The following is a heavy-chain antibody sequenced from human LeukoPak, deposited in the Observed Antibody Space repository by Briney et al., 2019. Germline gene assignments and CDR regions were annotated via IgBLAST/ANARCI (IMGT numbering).Heavy chain of an antibody. CDR1: GFTFSSYA. V-gene: IGHV3-23*01. CDR2: ISGSGGST. J-gene: IGHJ4*02. D-gene: IGHD2-2*01. CDR3: AKDGGYCSSTSCYRGELDY. Sequence: PGGSLRLSCAASGFTFSSYAMSWVRQPPGRGLEWVSAISGSGGSTYYADSVKGRFTISRDNSKNTLYLQMNSLRAEDTAVYYCAKDGGYCSSTSCYRGELDYWGQGTLVTVSS.